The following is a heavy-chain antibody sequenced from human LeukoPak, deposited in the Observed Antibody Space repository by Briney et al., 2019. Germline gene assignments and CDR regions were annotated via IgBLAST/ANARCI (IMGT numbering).Heavy chain of an antibody. CDR1: GFTVSSNY. D-gene: IGHD2-2*01. CDR3: DCSSNNCYAAGDY. Sequence: GGSLRLSCAASGFTVSSNYMSWVRQAPGKGLEWVSVIYSGGSTYYADSVKGRFTISRDNSKNTLYLQMNSLRPEDTAVYYCDCSSNNCYAAGDYWGQGTLVTVSS. CDR2: IYSGGST. V-gene: IGHV3-53*05. J-gene: IGHJ4*02.